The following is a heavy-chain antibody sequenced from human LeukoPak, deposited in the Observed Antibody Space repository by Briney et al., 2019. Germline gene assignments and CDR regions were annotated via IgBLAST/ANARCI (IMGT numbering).Heavy chain of an antibody. CDR2: IYYSGST. Sequence: SETLSLTCTVSGGSIYNYYWSWIRQPPGKGLEWIGYIYYSGSTYYNPSLKSRVTISVDTSKNQFSLKLSSVTAADTAVYYCAARGYSGYFFDYWGQGTLVTVSS. V-gene: IGHV4-30-4*02. J-gene: IGHJ4*02. CDR3: AARGYSGYFFDY. CDR1: GGSIYNYY. D-gene: IGHD5-12*01.